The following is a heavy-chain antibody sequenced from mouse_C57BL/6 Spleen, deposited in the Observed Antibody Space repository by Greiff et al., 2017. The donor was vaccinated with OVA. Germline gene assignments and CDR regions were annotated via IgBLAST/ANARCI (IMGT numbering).Heavy chain of an antibody. CDR2: IYPRSGNT. D-gene: IGHD2-13*01. CDR1: GYTFTSYG. V-gene: IGHV1-81*01. J-gene: IGHJ2*01. CDR3: ARGEDFDY. Sequence: VQRVESGAELARPGASVKLSCKASGYTFTSYGISWVKQRTGQGLEWIGEIYPRSGNTYYNEKFKGKATLTADKSSSTAYMELRSLTSEDSAVYFCARGEDFDYWGQGTTLTVSS.